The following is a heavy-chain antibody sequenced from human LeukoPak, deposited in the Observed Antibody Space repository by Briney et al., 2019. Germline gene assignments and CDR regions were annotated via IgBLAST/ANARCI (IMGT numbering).Heavy chain of an antibody. Sequence: GASVKVSCKASGYTFTSYSMHWVRQAPGQGLEWMGIINPTGGATSYAQRFQGRVTITRDTSTSTVYMEVNSLRSEDTAVYYCARGTVALTGDYWGQGTLVTVSS. D-gene: IGHD6-19*01. CDR2: INPTGGAT. CDR1: GYTFTSYS. V-gene: IGHV1-46*01. CDR3: ARGTVALTGDY. J-gene: IGHJ4*02.